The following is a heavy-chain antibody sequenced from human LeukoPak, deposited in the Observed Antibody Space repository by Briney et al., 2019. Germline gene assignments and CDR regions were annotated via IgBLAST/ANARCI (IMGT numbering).Heavy chain of an antibody. V-gene: IGHV3-48*01. J-gene: IGHJ4*02. CDR3: ARDGPYYGLGWYFDY. D-gene: IGHD4-17*01. Sequence: GGSLRLSCAASGFTFSSYSMNWVRQAPGKGLEWVSYISSSSSTIYYADSVKGRFTISRDNAKNSLYLQMNSLRAEDTAVYYCARDGPYYGLGWYFDYWGQGTLVTVSS. CDR1: GFTFSSYS. CDR2: ISSSSSTI.